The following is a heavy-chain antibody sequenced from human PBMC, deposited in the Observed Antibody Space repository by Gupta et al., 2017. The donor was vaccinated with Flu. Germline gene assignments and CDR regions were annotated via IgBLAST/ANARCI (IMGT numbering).Heavy chain of an antibody. D-gene: IGHD3-22*01. CDR3: ARDLDSSGYYYRDLDLDY. V-gene: IGHV1-3*01. J-gene: IGHJ4*02. CDR1: GYTFTSYA. Sequence: QVQLVQSGAEVKKPGASVKVSCKASGYTFTSYAMHWVRQAPGQRLEWMGWINAGNGNTKYSQKFQGRVTITRDTSASTAYMELSSLRSEDTAVYYCARDLDSSGYYYRDLDLDYWGQGTLVTVSS. CDR2: INAGNGNT.